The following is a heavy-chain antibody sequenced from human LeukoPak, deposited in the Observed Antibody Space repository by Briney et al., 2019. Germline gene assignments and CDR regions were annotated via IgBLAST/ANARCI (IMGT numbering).Heavy chain of an antibody. D-gene: IGHD1-1*01. CDR2: ISGSGGST. CDR3: AKDVELERGYFDY. J-gene: IGHJ4*02. Sequence: GGSLRLSCAGSGFTFSSYAMSWVRQAPGKGLEWVSAISGSGGSTYYADSVKGRFTISRDNSKNTLYLQMNSLRAEDTAVYYCAKDVELERGYFDYWGQGTLVTVSS. V-gene: IGHV3-23*01. CDR1: GFTFSSYA.